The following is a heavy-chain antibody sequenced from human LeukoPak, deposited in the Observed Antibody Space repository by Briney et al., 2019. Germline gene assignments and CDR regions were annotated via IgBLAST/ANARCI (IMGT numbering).Heavy chain of an antibody. CDR1: GFTLSSYG. CDR2: IRYDGSNK. Sequence: GGSLRLSCAASGFTLSSYGMHWVRQAPGKGLEWVAFIRYDGSNKYYADSVKGRFTISRDNSENTLYLQMKSLRVEDTAVYYCAPRSTQTWGQGTLVTVSS. D-gene: IGHD2-15*01. CDR3: APRSTQT. V-gene: IGHV3-30*02. J-gene: IGHJ5*02.